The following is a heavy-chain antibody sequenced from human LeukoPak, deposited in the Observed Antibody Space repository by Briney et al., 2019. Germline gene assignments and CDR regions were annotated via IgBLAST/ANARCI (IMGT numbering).Heavy chain of an antibody. CDR1: GYTFTSYG. J-gene: IGHJ4*02. CDR3: ARDGPLVEMATMDY. Sequence: ASVKVSCTASGYTFTSYGISWVRQAPGQGLKWMGWISAYNGNTNYAQKLQGRVTMTTDTSTSTAYMELRSLRSDDTAVYYCARDGPLVEMATMDYWGQGTLVTVSS. D-gene: IGHD5-24*01. V-gene: IGHV1-18*01. CDR2: ISAYNGNT.